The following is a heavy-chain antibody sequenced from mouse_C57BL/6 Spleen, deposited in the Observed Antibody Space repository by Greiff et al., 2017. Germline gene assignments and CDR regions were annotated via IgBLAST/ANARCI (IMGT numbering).Heavy chain of an antibody. V-gene: IGHV1-15*01. CDR1: GYTFTDYE. J-gene: IGHJ2*01. D-gene: IGHD1-1*01. CDR3: IRTIITTVSFDY. Sequence: VQLQQSGAELVRPGASVTLSCKASGYTFTDYEMHWVKQTPVHGLEWIGAIDPETGGPAYNQKFKGKAILTADKSSSTAYMELRSLTSEDSAVYYGIRTIITTVSFDYWGQGTTLTVSS. CDR2: IDPETGGP.